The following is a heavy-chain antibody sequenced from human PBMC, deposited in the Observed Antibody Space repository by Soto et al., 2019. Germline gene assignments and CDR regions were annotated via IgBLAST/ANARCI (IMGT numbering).Heavy chain of an antibody. Sequence: QVQLVESGGGVVQPGRSLRLSCAASGFTFSSYAMHWVRQAPGKGLEWVAVISYDGSNKYYADSVKGRFTISRDNYKNALCLHMNILRAEDTAVYYCAREDYGDHPLDYWGQGTLVSVSS. CDR2: ISYDGSNK. CDR3: AREDYGDHPLDY. V-gene: IGHV3-30-3*01. D-gene: IGHD4-17*01. J-gene: IGHJ4*02. CDR1: GFTFSSYA.